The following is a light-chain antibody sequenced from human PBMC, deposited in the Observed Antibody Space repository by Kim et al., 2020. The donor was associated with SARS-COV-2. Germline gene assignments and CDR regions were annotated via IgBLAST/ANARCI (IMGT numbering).Light chain of an antibody. V-gene: IGKV1-33*01. Sequence: ASIGDRVTITCQASQDISNYLNWYHHKPGKAPKLLIYDASNLESGVPSRFSGSGSGTDFTLTISSLQPEDVATYYCLQYDNHPWTFGRGTKVDIK. CDR3: LQYDNHPWT. J-gene: IGKJ1*01. CDR2: DAS. CDR1: QDISNY.